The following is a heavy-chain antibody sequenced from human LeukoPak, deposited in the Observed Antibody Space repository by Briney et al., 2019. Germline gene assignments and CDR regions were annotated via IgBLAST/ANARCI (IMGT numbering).Heavy chain of an antibody. CDR3: ARASLHVDTAMATGGVDY. CDR1: GESFSGYY. CDR2: INHSGST. J-gene: IGHJ4*02. V-gene: IGHV4-34*01. D-gene: IGHD5-18*01. Sequence: PSETLSLTCAVYGESFSGYYWSWIRQPPGKGLEWIGEINHSGSTNYNPSLKSRVTISVDTSKNQFSLKLSSVTAADTAVYYCARASLHVDTAMATGGVDYWGQGTLVTVSS.